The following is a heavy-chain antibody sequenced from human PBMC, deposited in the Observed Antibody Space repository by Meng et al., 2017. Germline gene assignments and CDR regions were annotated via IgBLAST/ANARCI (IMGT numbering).Heavy chain of an antibody. V-gene: IGHV4-34*01. D-gene: IGHD3-10*01. J-gene: IGHJ5*02. CDR1: GGSFSGYY. CDR2: INHSGST. CDR3: ARGLRITMVRGVKGWFDP. Sequence: QAQPQQSGAGRCTPADTLSLTCAVYGGSFSGYYWSWIRQPPGKGLEWIGEINHSGSTNYNPSLKSRVTMSVDTSKNQFSLKLSSVTAADTAVYYCARGLRITMVRGVKGWFDPWGQGTLVTVSS.